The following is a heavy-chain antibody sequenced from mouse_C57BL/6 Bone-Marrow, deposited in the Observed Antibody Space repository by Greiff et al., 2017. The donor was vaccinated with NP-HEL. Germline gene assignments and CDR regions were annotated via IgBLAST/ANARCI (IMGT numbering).Heavy chain of an antibody. V-gene: IGHV10-3*01. D-gene: IGHD1-1*01. CDR2: IRSKSSNYAT. Sequence: EVMLVESGGGLVQPKGSLKLSCAASGFTFNTYAMHWVRQAPGKGLEWVARIRSKSSNYATYYADSVKDRFTISRDDSQSMLYLKMNNLKTEDTAMYYCVRDTVVATYWYFDVWGTGTTVTVSS. CDR1: GFTFNTYA. J-gene: IGHJ1*03. CDR3: VRDTVVATYWYFDV.